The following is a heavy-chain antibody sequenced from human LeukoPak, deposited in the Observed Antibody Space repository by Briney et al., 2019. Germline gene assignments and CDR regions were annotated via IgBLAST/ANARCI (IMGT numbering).Heavy chain of an antibody. Sequence: GQSLRLSCAASGFTFSTHAMNWVRQAPGKGLEWVSTISGSGSTYYADSVKGRFTISRDNSKNTLYLQMNSLRAEDTALYYCAKRNFFDCWGQGTLVTVSS. CDR1: GFTFSTHA. V-gene: IGHV3-23*01. CDR3: AKRNFFDC. CDR2: ISGSGST. J-gene: IGHJ4*02.